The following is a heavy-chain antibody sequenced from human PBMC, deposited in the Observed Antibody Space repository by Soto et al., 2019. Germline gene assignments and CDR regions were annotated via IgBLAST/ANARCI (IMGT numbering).Heavy chain of an antibody. CDR2: IHYSGSI. J-gene: IGHJ6*02. V-gene: IGHV4-30-4*08. D-gene: IGHD2-21*02. Sequence: PSETLSLTCTVSGGSISYEYYHWTWIRQSPGKGLEWIGYIHYSGSIIYNKSFKSRVTISVDTSKNQFSLQLSSVTAADTAVYFCAREDDGGDRDYYGLDVWGQGTTVTVSS. CDR1: GGSISYEYYH. CDR3: AREDDGGDRDYYGLDV.